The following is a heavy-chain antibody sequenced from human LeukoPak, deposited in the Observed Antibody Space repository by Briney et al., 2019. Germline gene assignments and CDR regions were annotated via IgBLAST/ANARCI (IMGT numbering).Heavy chain of an antibody. CDR1: GGSISGHY. CDR3: ARHDSSGGIDWFDP. D-gene: IGHD3-16*01. J-gene: IGHJ5*02. CDR2: IYYSRST. V-gene: IGHV4-59*11. Sequence: SETLSLTCTVSGGSISGHYWSWIRQPPGKGLXXXGYIYYSRSTNYNPSLKSRVTISVDTSKNQFSLKVSSVTAADTAVYYCARHDSSGGIDWFDPWGQGTLVTVSS.